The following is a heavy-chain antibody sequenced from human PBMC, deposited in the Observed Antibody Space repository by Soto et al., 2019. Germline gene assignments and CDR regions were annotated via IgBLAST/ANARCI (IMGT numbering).Heavy chain of an antibody. D-gene: IGHD3-22*01. J-gene: IGHJ4*02. CDR3: ARVPYYYDTSGSY. V-gene: IGHV4-30-4*01. Sequence: SETLSLTCTVSGGSISSGDYYWSWIRQPPGKGLEWIGYIYYSGSTYYNPSLKSRVTISVDTSKNQFSLKLSSVTAADTAVYYCARVPYYYDTSGSYWGQGTLVTVSS. CDR2: IYYSGST. CDR1: GGSISSGDYY.